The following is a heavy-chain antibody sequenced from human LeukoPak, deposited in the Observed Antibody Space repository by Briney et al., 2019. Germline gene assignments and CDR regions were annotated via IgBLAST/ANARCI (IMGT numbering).Heavy chain of an antibody. J-gene: IGHJ4*02. CDR3: AEEARPRTTVVTHGDY. V-gene: IGHV3-23*01. Sequence: GGSLRLSCAASGFNFSSYAMTWVRQAPGKGLEWVSSISGSGGNIYYADSVKGQFTISRDNSKNTLYLQMNSLRAKDRALYYCAEEARPRTTVVTHGDYWGQGTLVTVSS. CDR1: GFNFSSYA. CDR2: ISGSGGNI. D-gene: IGHD4-23*01.